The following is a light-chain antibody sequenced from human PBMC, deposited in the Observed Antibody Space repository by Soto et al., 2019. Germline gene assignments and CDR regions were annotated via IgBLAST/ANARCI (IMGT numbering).Light chain of an antibody. CDR3: CSYAGSSTYV. Sequence: QPVLTQPASVSGSPGQSITISCTGTSSDVGNYNLVSWYQQHPGKAPKLMIYEGSKRPSGVSNRFSGSKSGNTASLTISILQAEDEADSYCCSYAGSSTYVFGTGTQLTVL. CDR2: EGS. J-gene: IGLJ1*01. V-gene: IGLV2-23*01. CDR1: SSDVGNYNL.